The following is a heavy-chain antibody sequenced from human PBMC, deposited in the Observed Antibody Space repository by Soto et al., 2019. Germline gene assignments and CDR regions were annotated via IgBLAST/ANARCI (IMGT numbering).Heavy chain of an antibody. CDR1: GFTFSSYA. CDR3: AKDAPPHDHSFTNAFDI. CDR2: ISGGGGTT. J-gene: IGHJ3*02. Sequence: EVQLLESGGGLVQPGGSLRLSCAASGFTFSSYAMSWVRQAPGKGLEWVSAISGGGGTTSNADSVRGRFTISRDNSKNTLYLQMNSLRAEDTALYYCAKDAPPHDHSFTNAFDIWGQGTMVTVSS. D-gene: IGHD2-2*01. V-gene: IGHV3-23*01.